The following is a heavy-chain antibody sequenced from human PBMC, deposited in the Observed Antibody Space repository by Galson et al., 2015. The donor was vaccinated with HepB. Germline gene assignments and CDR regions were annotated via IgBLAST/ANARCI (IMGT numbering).Heavy chain of an antibody. J-gene: IGHJ4*02. V-gene: IGHV3-30*03. CDR3: GRERVPTIRGNIGH. Sequence: SLRLSCAASGFIFSRYGMHWVRQAPGKGLEWVAVISNDGNDRHSADSVKGRFTISRDNSKSTLYLQMNSLRPEDTAVYYCGRERVPTIRGNIGHWGQGTLVTVSS. D-gene: IGHD2/OR15-2a*01. CDR1: GFIFSRYG. CDR2: ISNDGNDR.